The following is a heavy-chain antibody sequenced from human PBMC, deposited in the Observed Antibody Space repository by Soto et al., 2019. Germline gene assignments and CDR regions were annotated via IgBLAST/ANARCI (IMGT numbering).Heavy chain of an antibody. Sequence: QVQLVESGGGLVQPGGSLRLSCAASGFTFSGYGMHWVRQAPGKGLEGVAVIWNDGRNKYYADSVKGRFTISRDNSKNTLYLQMNSLRAEDTAVYYCARDLHSGSYYAFDYWGQGTLVTVSS. CDR2: IWNDGRNK. D-gene: IGHD1-26*01. CDR3: ARDLHSGSYYAFDY. CDR1: GFTFSGYG. J-gene: IGHJ4*02. V-gene: IGHV3-33*01.